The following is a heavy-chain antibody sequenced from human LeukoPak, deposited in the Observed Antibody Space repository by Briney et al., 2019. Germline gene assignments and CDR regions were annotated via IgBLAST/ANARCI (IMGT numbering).Heavy chain of an antibody. Sequence: ASVKVSCKASGYTFTSYYMHWVRQAPGQGLEWMGIITPSGGSTSYAQKFQGRVTMTRDMSTSTVYMELSSLRSEDTAVYYCARPAGYCSSTSCYLRYWGQGTLVTVPS. D-gene: IGHD2-2*01. CDR3: ARPAGYCSSTSCYLRY. V-gene: IGHV1-46*01. CDR1: GYTFTSYY. J-gene: IGHJ4*02. CDR2: ITPSGGST.